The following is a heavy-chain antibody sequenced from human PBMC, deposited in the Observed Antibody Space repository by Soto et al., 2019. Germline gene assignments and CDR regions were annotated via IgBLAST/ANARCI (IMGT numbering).Heavy chain of an antibody. CDR3: ARSFEAVFDY. V-gene: IGHV1-3*01. Sequence: ASVKVSCKASGYTFTSYAMHWVRQAPGQRLEWMGWINAYNSNTKYAQKFQGRVTMTTDTSTNTAYMELRSLTSDDTAVYFCARSFEAVFDYWGQGTLVTVSS. J-gene: IGHJ4*02. CDR1: GYTFTSYA. CDR2: INAYNSNT.